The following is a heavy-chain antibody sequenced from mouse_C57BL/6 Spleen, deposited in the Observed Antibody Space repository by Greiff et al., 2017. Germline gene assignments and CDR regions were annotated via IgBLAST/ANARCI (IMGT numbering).Heavy chain of an antibody. CDR1: GYTFTSYW. CDR2: IYPSDSET. D-gene: IGHD2-12*01. Sequence: QVQLQQPGAELVRPGSSVKLSCKASGYTFTSYWMDWVKQRPGQGLEWIGNIYPSDSETHYNQKFKDKATLTVDKSSSTAYMHLSSLTSEDSAVYYCARRRDNYDGYFDYWGQGTTLTVSS. J-gene: IGHJ2*01. CDR3: ARRRDNYDGYFDY. V-gene: IGHV1-61*01.